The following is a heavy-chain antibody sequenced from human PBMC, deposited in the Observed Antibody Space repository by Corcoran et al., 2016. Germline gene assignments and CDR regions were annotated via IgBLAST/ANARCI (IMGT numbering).Heavy chain of an antibody. Sequence: QVQLVQSGAEVKKPGASVRVSCKASGYTFTSYSISWVRQAPGQGLEWMGWNSAYDGNTNYAQKFQGRVTMTTDASTSTAYMELRSLTSDDTAVYYCARSLTNEWLVRFSFANWGQGTLVTVSS. D-gene: IGHD6-19*01. CDR1: GYTFTSYS. V-gene: IGHV1-18*01. CDR2: NSAYDGNT. CDR3: ARSLTNEWLVRFSFAN. J-gene: IGHJ4*02.